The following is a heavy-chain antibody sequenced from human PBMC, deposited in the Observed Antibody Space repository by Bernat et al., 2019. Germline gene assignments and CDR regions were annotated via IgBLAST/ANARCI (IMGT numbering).Heavy chain of an antibody. V-gene: IGHV4-39*01. Sequence: QLQLQESGPGLVKPSETLSLTCTVSGGSISSSSYYWGWIRQPPGKGLEWIGSIYYSGSTYYNPSLKSRVTISVDTSKNQFSKKLSTVTAAETAVYYCARTYYDFWSGYYPNNWFDPWGQGTLVTVSS. J-gene: IGHJ5*02. D-gene: IGHD3-3*01. CDR2: IYYSGST. CDR3: ARTYYDFWSGYYPNNWFDP. CDR1: GGSISSSSYY.